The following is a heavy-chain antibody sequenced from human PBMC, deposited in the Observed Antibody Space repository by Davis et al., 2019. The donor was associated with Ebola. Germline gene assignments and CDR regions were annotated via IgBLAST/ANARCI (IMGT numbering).Heavy chain of an antibody. D-gene: IGHD4-17*01. CDR2: IIPIFGTA. J-gene: IGHJ4*02. V-gene: IGHV1-69*13. CDR3: ARERGDYEYVHFDY. CDR1: GGTFSSYA. Sequence: AASVKVSCKASGGTFSSYAISWVRQAPGQGLEWMGGIIPIFGTANYAQKFQGRVTITADESTSTAYMELSSLRSKDTAVYYCARERGDYEYVHFDYWGQGTLVTVSS.